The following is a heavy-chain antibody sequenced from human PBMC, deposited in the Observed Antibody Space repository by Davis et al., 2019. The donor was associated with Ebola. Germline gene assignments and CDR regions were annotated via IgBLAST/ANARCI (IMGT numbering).Heavy chain of an antibody. CDR2: FDPEDGET. CDR3: ATGGIKVGIFYYGMDV. Sequence: ASVKVSCKVSGYTLTELSMHWVRQAPGKGLEWMGGFDPEDGETIYAQKFQGRVTMTEDTSTDTAYMELSSLRSEDTAVYYCATGGIKVGIFYYGMDVWGQGTTVTVSS. D-gene: IGHD2-15*01. CDR1: GYTLTELS. V-gene: IGHV1-24*01. J-gene: IGHJ6*02.